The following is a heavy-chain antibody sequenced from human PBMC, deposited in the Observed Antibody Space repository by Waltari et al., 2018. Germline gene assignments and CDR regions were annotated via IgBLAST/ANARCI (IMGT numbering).Heavy chain of an antibody. J-gene: IGHJ4*02. Sequence: WGWIRQPPGKGLEWIGSIYYSGSTYYNPSLKSRVTISVDTSKNQFSLKLSSVTAADTAVYYCARGKNIVVVVAALSPYYFDYWGQGTLVTVSS. CDR3: ARGKNIVVVVAALSPYYFDY. CDR2: IYYSGST. D-gene: IGHD2-15*01. V-gene: IGHV4-39*07.